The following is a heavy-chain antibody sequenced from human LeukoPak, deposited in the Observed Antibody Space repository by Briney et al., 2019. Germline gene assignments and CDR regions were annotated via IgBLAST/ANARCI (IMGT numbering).Heavy chain of an antibody. CDR1: GGSIRSYY. J-gene: IGHJ4*02. V-gene: IGHV4-59*01. CDR2: IYYSGST. Sequence: SSETLSLTCTVSGGSIRSYYWSWIRQPPGKGLEWIGYIYYSGSTNYNPSLKSRVTISVDTSKNQFSLKLSSVTAADTAMYYCARDAINGYSYDRAGGFDYWGQGTLVTVSS. D-gene: IGHD5-18*01. CDR3: ARDAINGYSYDRAGGFDY.